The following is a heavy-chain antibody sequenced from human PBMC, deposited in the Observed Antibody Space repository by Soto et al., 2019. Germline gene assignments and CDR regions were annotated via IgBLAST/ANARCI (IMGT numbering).Heavy chain of an antibody. Sequence: QVQLAQSANEVKKPGASVRVSCKAAGYTFIRYGIAWVRQAPGQGLEWMGWISPYNDYTVYAQKFQGRVSMTADTSTRTVYMNLRGLKSDDTAVYYCARGGYYDNSWGKLSHYGLAVWGQGTSVSVSS. CDR2: ISPYNDYT. V-gene: IGHV1-18*01. CDR1: GYTFIRYG. D-gene: IGHD3-16*01. J-gene: IGHJ6*02. CDR3: ARGGYYDNSWGKLSHYGLAV.